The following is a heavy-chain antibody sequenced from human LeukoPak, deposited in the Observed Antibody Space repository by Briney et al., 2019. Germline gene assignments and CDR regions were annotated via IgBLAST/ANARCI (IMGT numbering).Heavy chain of an antibody. CDR3: ARVGGSGSFDS. V-gene: IGHV3-64*01. Sequence: TGGSLRLSCAASGFTFSNYAMHWVRQAPGKGLEYVSAIGYGGDTYYANSVKGRFTISRDISKNTLYLQMGSLRPEDMAVYYCARVGGSGSFDSWGQGTLVSVSS. D-gene: IGHD6-19*01. CDR1: GFTFSNYA. J-gene: IGHJ4*02. CDR2: IGYGGDT.